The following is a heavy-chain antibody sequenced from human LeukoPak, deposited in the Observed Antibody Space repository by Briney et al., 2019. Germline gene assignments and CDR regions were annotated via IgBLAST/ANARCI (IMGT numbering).Heavy chain of an antibody. CDR1: GDSITTSSYY. V-gene: IGHV4-39*01. CDR3: ARLETYDSTLDY. J-gene: IGHJ4*02. D-gene: IGHD3-22*01. Sequence: ETLSLTCTVSGDSITTSSYYWGWIRQPPGKGLEWVGNIYYSGSTYYDPSLKSRVTISVDTSKNQFSLWLSSVTAADTAVYYCARLETYDSTLDYWGQGTLVTVSS. CDR2: IYYSGST.